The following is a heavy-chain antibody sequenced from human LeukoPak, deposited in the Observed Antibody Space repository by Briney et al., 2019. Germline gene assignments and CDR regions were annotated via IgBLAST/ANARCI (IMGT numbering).Heavy chain of an antibody. CDR1: GFTFSSYA. Sequence: GGSLRLSCAASGFTFSSYAMSWVRQAPGKGLEWVSVISGSSDRIYYADSVKGRFTISRDNSKNTLYLQMNSLRAEDTAVYYCAKVYLGFGEAFFDYWGQGTLVTVSS. D-gene: IGHD3-10*01. CDR2: ISGSSDRI. V-gene: IGHV3-23*01. J-gene: IGHJ4*02. CDR3: AKVYLGFGEAFFDY.